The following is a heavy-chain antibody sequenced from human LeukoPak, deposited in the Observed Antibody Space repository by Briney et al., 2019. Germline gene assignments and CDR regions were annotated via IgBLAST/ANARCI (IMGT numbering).Heavy chain of an antibody. CDR1: GFTFSTYW. CDR3: ASRASSVAPFDY. CDR2: INSDGSST. Sequence: GGSLRLSCAASGFTFSTYWMHWVRQSPGKGLVWVSRINSDGSSTSYADSVKGRFTIFRDNSKNTLYLQMNSLRVEDTAVYYRASRASSVAPFDYWGQGTLVTVSS. V-gene: IGHV3-74*01. J-gene: IGHJ4*02. D-gene: IGHD4-23*01.